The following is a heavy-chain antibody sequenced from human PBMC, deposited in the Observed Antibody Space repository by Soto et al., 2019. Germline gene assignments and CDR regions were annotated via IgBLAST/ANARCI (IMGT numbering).Heavy chain of an antibody. D-gene: IGHD1-26*01. CDR2: IIPTFGTP. J-gene: IGHJ4*02. CDR1: GGTFSSHG. V-gene: IGHV1-69*06. Sequence: QVQLVQSGTVVQRRGSSVKVSCQASGGTFSSHGMAWVRQAPGQGLEWMGGIIPTFGTPTYAPKFQGRVTITADKSTNTAYMELSSLRSEDTVVYYCASERSAQYVDFWGQGTLITVSS. CDR3: ASERSAQYVDF.